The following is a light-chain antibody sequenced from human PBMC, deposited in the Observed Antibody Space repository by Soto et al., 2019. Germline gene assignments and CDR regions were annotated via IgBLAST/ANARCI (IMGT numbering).Light chain of an antibody. Sequence: QSVLTQPPSVSGAPGQRVTISCTGSSSSIGAGYDVHWYQQLPGTAPKLLIYGNSNRPSGVPDRFSGSKSGTSASLAITGLQAEEEADYYCQSYDSSLSGSVFGGGTKLTVL. V-gene: IGLV1-40*01. J-gene: IGLJ2*01. CDR2: GNS. CDR3: QSYDSSLSGSV. CDR1: SSSIGAGYD.